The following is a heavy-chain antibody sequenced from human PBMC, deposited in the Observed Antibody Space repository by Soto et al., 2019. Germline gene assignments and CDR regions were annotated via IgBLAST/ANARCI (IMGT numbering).Heavy chain of an antibody. CDR1: GGSINSGDSY. CDR3: AREYTYGSNFFDC. D-gene: IGHD5-18*01. CDR2: INYRGST. V-gene: IGHV4-31*03. Sequence: PSETLSLTCTVSGGSINSGDSYWNWIRQHPEKGLEWIGYINYRGSTFYNPSLKSRIIISVDTSKNQFSLSLSSVTAADTAVYYCAREYTYGSNFFDCWGQGALVTVSS. J-gene: IGHJ4*02.